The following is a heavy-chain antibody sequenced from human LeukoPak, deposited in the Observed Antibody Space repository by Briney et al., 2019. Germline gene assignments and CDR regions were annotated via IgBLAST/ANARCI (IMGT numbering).Heavy chain of an antibody. CDR3: AAVSSSSAYYFDY. Sequence: VASVKVSCKASGFTFTSSAMPRVRQARGQRLEWIGWIVVGSGNTNYAQKFQERVTITRDMSTSTAYMELSSLRSEDTAVYYCAAVSSSSAYYFDYWGQGALVTVSS. J-gene: IGHJ4*02. CDR1: GFTFTSSA. V-gene: IGHV1-58*02. CDR2: IVVGSGNT. D-gene: IGHD6-6*01.